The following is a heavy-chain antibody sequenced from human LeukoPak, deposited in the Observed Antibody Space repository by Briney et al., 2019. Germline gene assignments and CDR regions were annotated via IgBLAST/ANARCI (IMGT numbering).Heavy chain of an antibody. CDR2: ISGSSGSI. Sequence: GGSLRLSCAASGFTFSSYSMNWVRQAPGKGLEWVSYISGSSGSIYYADSVRGRFTISRDNAKNSLSLQMNSLRAEDTAVYYCARVDYGGFNFDYWGQGTLVTVST. CDR1: GFTFSSYS. D-gene: IGHD4-23*01. V-gene: IGHV3-48*01. CDR3: ARVDYGGFNFDY. J-gene: IGHJ4*02.